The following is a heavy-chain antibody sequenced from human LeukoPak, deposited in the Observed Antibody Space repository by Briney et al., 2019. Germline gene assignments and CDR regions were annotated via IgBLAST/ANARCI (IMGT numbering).Heavy chain of an antibody. Sequence: PSETLSLTCTVSGGSISSYYWSWIRQPPGKGLEWIGEIYHSGSTNYNPSLKSRVTISVDKSKNQFSLKLSSVTAADTAVYYCARGVAAIAVAGDYFDYWGQGTLVTVSS. V-gene: IGHV4-59*12. CDR1: GGSISSYY. J-gene: IGHJ4*02. CDR2: IYHSGST. CDR3: ARGVAAIAVAGDYFDY. D-gene: IGHD6-19*01.